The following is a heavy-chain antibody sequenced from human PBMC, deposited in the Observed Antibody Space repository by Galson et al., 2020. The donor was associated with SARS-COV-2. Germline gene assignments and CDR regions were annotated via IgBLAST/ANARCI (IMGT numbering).Heavy chain of an antibody. D-gene: IGHD3-10*02. CDR3: SRPEFAYYVYGFEI. Sequence: GESLKISCTASGFRFGDYTMTWFRQAPGKGLEWVGFIRSNAYGGTTEYAASVKGRFTISRDDSKSIAYLQMNSLKTEDTAVYYCSRPEFAYYVYGFEIWGQGTKVTVSS. V-gene: IGHV3-49*03. CDR2: IRSNAYGGTT. CDR1: GFRFGDYT. J-gene: IGHJ3*02.